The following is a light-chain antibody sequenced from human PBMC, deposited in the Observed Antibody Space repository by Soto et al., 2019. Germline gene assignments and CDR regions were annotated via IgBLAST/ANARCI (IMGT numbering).Light chain of an antibody. Sequence: PGESATLSCRASQSVSRYLAWYQHQPGQAPRLLSYDTSNRATGIPARFSGSGSGTDFTLTISSLEPEDFAVYYCQQRSSWPRITFGQGTRLEIK. J-gene: IGKJ5*01. CDR2: DTS. CDR3: QQRSSWPRIT. V-gene: IGKV3-11*01. CDR1: QSVSRY.